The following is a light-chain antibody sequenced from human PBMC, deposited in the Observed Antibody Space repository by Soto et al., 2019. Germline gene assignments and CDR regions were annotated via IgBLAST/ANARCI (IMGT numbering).Light chain of an antibody. J-gene: IGLJ2*01. Sequence: QSVLTQSSSASASLGSSVKLTCTLSSGHSTYIIAWHQQQPGKAPRYLMKLEGSGSYNKGSGIPDRFSGSSSGADRYLTISNLQFEDEADYYCETWDTNVVVFGGGTKL. CDR1: SGHSTYI. CDR3: ETWDTNVVV. V-gene: IGLV4-60*02. CDR2: LEGSGSY.